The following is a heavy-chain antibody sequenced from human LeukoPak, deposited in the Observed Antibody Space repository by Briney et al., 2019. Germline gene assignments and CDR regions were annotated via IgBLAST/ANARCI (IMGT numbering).Heavy chain of an antibody. J-gene: IGHJ6*02. CDR1: GFTFSSYA. CDR2: TSGSGGST. CDR3: AKDTCTNGVCYNGGHYYYYYGMDV. D-gene: IGHD2-8*01. V-gene: IGHV3-23*01. Sequence: GGSLRLSCAASGFTFSSYAMSWVRQAPGKGLEWVSATSGSGGSTYYADSVKGRFTISRDNSKNTLYLQMNSLRAEDAAVYYCAKDTCTNGVCYNGGHYYYYYGMDVWGQGTTVIVSS.